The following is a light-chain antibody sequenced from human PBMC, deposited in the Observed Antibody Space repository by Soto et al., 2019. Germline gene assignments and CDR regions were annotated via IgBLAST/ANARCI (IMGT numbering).Light chain of an antibody. CDR1: QSVGSNY. CDR2: GAS. J-gene: IGKJ1*01. CDR3: QQYGSSPPT. V-gene: IGKV3-20*01. Sequence: EIVLTQSPGTLSLSPGERATLSCRASQSVGSNYLAWYQRKPGQAPRLLIYGASNRATGIPNRFSGSGSGTDFTLTITRLEPEDFVVYYCQQYGSSPPTFGQGTKVEI.